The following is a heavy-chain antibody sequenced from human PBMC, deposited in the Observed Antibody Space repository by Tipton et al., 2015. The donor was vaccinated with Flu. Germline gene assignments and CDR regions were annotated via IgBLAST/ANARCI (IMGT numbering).Heavy chain of an antibody. CDR2: ISSSGSTI. Sequence: SLRLSCAATGFTFSNYEMNWVRQAPGKGLEWLSYISSSGSTISYADSVRGRFTISRDNAKNSLYLQLNSLRAEDTAVYYCARGAPDYYDSSGYYNDAFDIWGQGTMVTVSS. CDR3: ARGAPDYYDSSGYYNDAFDI. J-gene: IGHJ3*02. V-gene: IGHV3-48*03. D-gene: IGHD3-22*01. CDR1: GFTFSNYE.